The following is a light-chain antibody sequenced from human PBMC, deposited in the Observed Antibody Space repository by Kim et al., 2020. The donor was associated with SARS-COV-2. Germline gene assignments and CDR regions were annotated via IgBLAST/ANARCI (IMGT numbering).Light chain of an antibody. CDR2: AAS. J-gene: IGKJ4*01. CDR1: QGISSY. V-gene: IGKV1-17*03. Sequence: AYVGYRVTSTCRASQGISSYLAWFQQKPGQVPKRLIYAASTLQSGVPSRFRGSGSGTEFTLTISSLQPEDFATYYCLQHDSYPLTFGGGTKVDIK. CDR3: LQHDSYPLT.